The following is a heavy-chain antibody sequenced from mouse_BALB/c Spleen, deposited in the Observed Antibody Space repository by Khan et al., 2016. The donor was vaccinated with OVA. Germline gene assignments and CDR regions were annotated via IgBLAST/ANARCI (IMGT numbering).Heavy chain of an antibody. CDR2: IDPFSGCT. CDR3: TRHGFVAWFTY. J-gene: IGHJ3*01. D-gene: IGHD2-2*01. CDR1: GYSFTTYY. V-gene: IGHV1S135*01. Sequence: VQLKQSGPELMKPGASVKISCKASGYSFTTYYIHWVMQSHGTSLEWIGYIDPFSGCTTYNQKFKGKATLTVDKSSSTAYIHLSNLTSEDSAVYYCTRHGFVAWFTYWGQGTLVTVSA.